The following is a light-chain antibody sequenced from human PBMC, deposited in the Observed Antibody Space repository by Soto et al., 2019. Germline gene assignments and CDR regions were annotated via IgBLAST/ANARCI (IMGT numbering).Light chain of an antibody. CDR3: QQYNNLPRT. V-gene: IGKV3-15*01. Sequence: EIVMTQSPATLSVSPGERATLSCRASHSVSSSLAWYQQKPGQAPRLLIYGASTRATGIPARFSGSGSGTEFTLTISSLQSEDFAVYYCQQYNNLPRTFGQGTKVEIK. J-gene: IGKJ1*01. CDR1: HSVSSS. CDR2: GAS.